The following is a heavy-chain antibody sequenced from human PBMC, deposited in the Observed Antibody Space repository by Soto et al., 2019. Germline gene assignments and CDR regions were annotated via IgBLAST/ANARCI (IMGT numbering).Heavy chain of an antibody. CDR1: GFSLSKPRMG. V-gene: IGHV2-26*01. J-gene: IGHJ4*02. CDR3: VAGGEGHHLHY. Sequence: QVTLKESGPVLVEPTETLTLTCTVSGFSLSKPRMGVSWIRQPPGKALEWLAHIFWNDAKSYRTSLKSRITISKDTSKSQVVMTITNIDPVDTGTYYSVAGGEGHHLHYWGQVTLVTVSS. D-gene: IGHD3-10*01. CDR2: IFWNDAK.